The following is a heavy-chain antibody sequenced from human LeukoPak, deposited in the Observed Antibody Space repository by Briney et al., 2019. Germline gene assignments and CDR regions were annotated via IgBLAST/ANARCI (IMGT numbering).Heavy chain of an antibody. J-gene: IGHJ4*02. Sequence: GESLKISCKGSGYRFTSYWIGWVRQMPGKGLEWMGINYPGDSDTRYSPSFQGQVTISADKSISTAYLQWSSPKASDTAMYYCGRGGYSSGGIFYYYFDYWGQGTLVTVSS. CDR2: NYPGDSDT. CDR1: GYRFTSYW. V-gene: IGHV5-51*01. CDR3: GRGGYSSGGIFYYYFDY. D-gene: IGHD2-15*01.